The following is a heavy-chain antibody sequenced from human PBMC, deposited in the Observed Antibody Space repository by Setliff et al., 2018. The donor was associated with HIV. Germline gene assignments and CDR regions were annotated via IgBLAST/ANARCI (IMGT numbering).Heavy chain of an antibody. CDR1: DGSISTGSYY. J-gene: IGHJ4*02. V-gene: IGHV4-61*02. CDR3: AREADGIDF. D-gene: IGHD2-15*01. Sequence: PSETLSLTCTVADGSISTGSYYWSWVRQPAGRGLEWIGRIYTSGSTNYNPSLKSRVTISVEVSKNQISLKLTAVTAADSAVYYCAREADGIDFWGQGTLVTVSS. CDR2: IYTSGST.